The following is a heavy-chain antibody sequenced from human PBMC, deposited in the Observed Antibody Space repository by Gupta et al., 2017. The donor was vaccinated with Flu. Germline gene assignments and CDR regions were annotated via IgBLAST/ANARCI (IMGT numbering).Heavy chain of an antibody. Sequence: QVHLVQSGGEVKNPGASVRVSCKASGYTFTNFAISWVRQAPGQGPEWMGWISTTSGLTNYAHKFRGRLTLTTDTSRSTAYMELRSLSFDETALYYCVKEGAPEVAALEYWGQGTLISVSS. CDR2: ISTTSGLT. CDR3: VKEGAPEVAALEY. J-gene: IGHJ4*02. V-gene: IGHV1-18*01. D-gene: IGHD2-15*01. CDR1: GYTFTNFA.